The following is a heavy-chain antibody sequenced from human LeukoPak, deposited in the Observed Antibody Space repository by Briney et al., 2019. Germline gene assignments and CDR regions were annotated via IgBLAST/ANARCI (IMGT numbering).Heavy chain of an antibody. V-gene: IGHV1-18*01. CDR1: GYTFTSYG. Sequence: GASVKVSCKASGYTFTSYGISWVRQAPGQGLEWMGWISAYNGNTNYAQKLQGRVTMTTDTSTSTAYMELRSLRSDDTAVYYCAREYHYDFWSGYQDDAFDIWGQGTMVTVSS. CDR3: AREYHYDFWSGYQDDAFDI. CDR2: ISAYNGNT. D-gene: IGHD3-3*01. J-gene: IGHJ3*02.